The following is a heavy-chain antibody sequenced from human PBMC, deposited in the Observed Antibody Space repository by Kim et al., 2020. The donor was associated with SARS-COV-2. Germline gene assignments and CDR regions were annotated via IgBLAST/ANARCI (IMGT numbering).Heavy chain of an antibody. J-gene: IGHJ5*02. CDR3: AREPNRRYDSSGP. Sequence: GGSLRLSCAASGFTVSSNYMSWVRQAPGKGLEWVSVIYSGGSTYYADSVKGRFTISRDNSKNTLYLQMNSLRAEDTAVYYCAREPNRRYDSSGPWGQGTLVTVSS. V-gene: IGHV3-66*02. CDR2: IYSGGST. CDR1: GFTVSSNY. D-gene: IGHD3-22*01.